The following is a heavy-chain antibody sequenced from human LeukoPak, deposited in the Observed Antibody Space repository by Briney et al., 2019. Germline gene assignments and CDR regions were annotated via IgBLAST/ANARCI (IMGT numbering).Heavy chain of an antibody. CDR1: GYTFTNFD. CDR3: ARVRYSNSYDY. D-gene: IGHD4-11*01. J-gene: IGHJ4*02. V-gene: IGHV1-8*03. Sequence: ASVKVSCKASGYTFTNFDINWVRQATGQGLEWMGLMNPNTGSAGYAQKFQDRVIITWDASISTAYMDLSSLRSEDTAVYYCARVRYSNSYDYWGQATLVTVYS. CDR2: MNPNTGSA.